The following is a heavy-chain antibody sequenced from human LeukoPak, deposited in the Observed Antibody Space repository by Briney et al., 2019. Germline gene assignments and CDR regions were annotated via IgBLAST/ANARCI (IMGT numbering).Heavy chain of an antibody. D-gene: IGHD1-26*01. V-gene: IGHV4-39*07. Sequence: SQTLSLTCTVSGGSISSSSYYWGWIRQPPGKGLEWIGSIYYSGSTNYNPSLKSRVTISVDTSKNQFSLKLGSVTAADTAVYYCARELGGIVPNAFDIWGQGTMVTVSS. CDR2: IYYSGST. CDR1: GGSISSSSYY. CDR3: ARELGGIVPNAFDI. J-gene: IGHJ3*02.